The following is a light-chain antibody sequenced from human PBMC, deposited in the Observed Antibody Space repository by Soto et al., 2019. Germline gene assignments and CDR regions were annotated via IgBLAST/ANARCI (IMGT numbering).Light chain of an antibody. Sequence: QCALTQPASMYGSPGEWITISCTGTRSDIGTYNYLSWYQQHPGKAPRLVISDVSNRPSGVSNRFSGSKSGNTASLTITGLQSEDEADYYCMSYTTTSSFVFGSGTKVTVL. CDR2: DVS. V-gene: IGLV2-14*03. J-gene: IGLJ1*01. CDR1: RSDIGTYNY. CDR3: MSYTTTSSFV.